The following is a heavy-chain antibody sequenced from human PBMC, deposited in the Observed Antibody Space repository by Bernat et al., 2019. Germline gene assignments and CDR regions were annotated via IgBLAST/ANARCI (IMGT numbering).Heavy chain of an antibody. Sequence: EVQLLESGGGLVPPGGSVRLSCTASGFTFSNYAMGWVRQAPGKGLEWLSFISGPGVSTYFADSVKGRFTISRDNTKNTLYLQMNSLRAEDTAVYYCTKGRAAYTYGLPDYWGQGTLVTVSS. CDR3: TKGRAAYTYGLPDY. CDR2: ISGPGVST. CDR1: GFTFSNYA. J-gene: IGHJ4*02. V-gene: IGHV3-23*01. D-gene: IGHD5-18*01.